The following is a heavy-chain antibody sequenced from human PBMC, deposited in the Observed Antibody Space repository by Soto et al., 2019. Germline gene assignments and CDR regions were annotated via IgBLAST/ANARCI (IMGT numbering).Heavy chain of an antibody. CDR3: ARSKVGYSGYDPRYYYYYYMDV. Sequence: SVKVSCKASGGTFSSYTISWVRQAPGQGLEWMGGIIPILGIANYAQKFQGWVTMTRDTSISTAYMELSRLRSDDTAVYYCARSKVGYSGYDPRYYYYYYMDVWGKGTTVTVSS. CDR2: IIPILGIA. V-gene: IGHV1-69*10. J-gene: IGHJ6*03. D-gene: IGHD5-12*01. CDR1: GGTFSSYT.